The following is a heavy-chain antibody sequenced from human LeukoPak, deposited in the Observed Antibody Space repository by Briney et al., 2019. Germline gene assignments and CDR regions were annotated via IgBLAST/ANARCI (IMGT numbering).Heavy chain of an antibody. CDR1: GFTFTSYA. CDR3: ARGGCARSSCYDN. V-gene: IGHV3-23*01. Sequence: SLTLSCPASGFTFTSYAMSWVRQAPGKGLEWVSAISASGGSTYYADSVKGRFTISRDNSKNAIFLQMNSLRAEDTGVYYCARGGCARSSCYDNWGQGTLVIVSS. CDR2: ISASGGST. J-gene: IGHJ4*02. D-gene: IGHD6-13*01.